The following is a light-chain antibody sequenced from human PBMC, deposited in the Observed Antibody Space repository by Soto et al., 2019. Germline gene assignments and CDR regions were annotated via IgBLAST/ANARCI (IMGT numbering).Light chain of an antibody. Sequence: EIVLTQSPDTLSLSPGERATLSCRASQSVRNNYLAWYQQKPGQAPRFLIYDASSRATGIPDRFSGSVSGTDFTLTISRLEPEDFAVYYCQQYGSSTLTLGGGTKVDIK. V-gene: IGKV3-20*01. CDR2: DAS. CDR1: QSVRNNY. CDR3: QQYGSSTLT. J-gene: IGKJ4*01.